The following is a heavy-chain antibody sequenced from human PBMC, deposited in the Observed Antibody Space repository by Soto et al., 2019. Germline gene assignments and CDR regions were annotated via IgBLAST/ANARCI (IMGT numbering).Heavy chain of an antibody. J-gene: IGHJ5*02. CDR2: INAGNGNT. D-gene: IGHD6-13*01. Sequence: QVQLVQSGAEEKKPGASVKVSCKASGYTFTSHAMHWVRQAPGQRLEWMGWINAGNGNTKYSQKFQGRVTITTGTSASTAYMELSSLRSEDTAVYYCARDGIAAAGTSWFDPWGQGTLVTVSS. V-gene: IGHV1-3*05. CDR3: ARDGIAAAGTSWFDP. CDR1: GYTFTSHA.